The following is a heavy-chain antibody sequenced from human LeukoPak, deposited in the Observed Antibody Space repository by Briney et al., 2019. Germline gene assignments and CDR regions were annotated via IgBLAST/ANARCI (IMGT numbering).Heavy chain of an antibody. J-gene: IGHJ4*02. V-gene: IGHV1-3*01. D-gene: IGHD6-19*01. CDR3: AREARVEQWDY. CDR2: TNAGNGNT. CDR1: GYTFTSYA. Sequence: ASVKVSCKASGYTFTSYAMHWVRQAPGQRLEWMGWTNAGNGNTKYSQKFQGRVTITRDTSASTAYMELSSLRSEDTAVYYCAREARVEQWDYWGQGTLVTVSS.